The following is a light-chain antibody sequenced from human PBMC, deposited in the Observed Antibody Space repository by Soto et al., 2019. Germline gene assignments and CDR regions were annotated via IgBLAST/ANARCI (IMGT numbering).Light chain of an antibody. CDR1: SSDVGGYNY. Sequence: QSVLTQPPSASGSPGQSVTISCTGTSSDVGGYNYVSWYQQHPGEAPKLMIYEVSKRPSGVPDRFSGSKSGNTASLTVSGLQADDEADYYCSSYAGSNNYVFGTGTKVTVL. V-gene: IGLV2-8*01. CDR2: EVS. CDR3: SSYAGSNNYV. J-gene: IGLJ1*01.